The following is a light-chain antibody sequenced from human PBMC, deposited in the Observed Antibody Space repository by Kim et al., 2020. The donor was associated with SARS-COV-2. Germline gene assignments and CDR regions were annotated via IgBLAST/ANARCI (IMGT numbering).Light chain of an antibody. CDR2: DVT. V-gene: IGLV2-14*03. J-gene: IGLJ1*01. CDR1: RHDVGYYNS. Sequence: GPSSTTSCPGTRHDVGYYNSVSLYQQHPAKAPQLVIYDVTERAAVVSTRFFGSQSGNTASLTISGLRAEDESDYYCSSHTTSSTYVFGSGTKVTVL. CDR3: SSHTTSSTYV.